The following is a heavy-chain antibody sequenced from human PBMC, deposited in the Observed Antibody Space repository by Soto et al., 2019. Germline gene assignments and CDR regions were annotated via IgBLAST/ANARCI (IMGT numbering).Heavy chain of an antibody. CDR3: AKGRTSVGIHYYFDS. V-gene: IGHV3-23*01. D-gene: IGHD5-18*01. CDR2: ISGSGGTT. CDR1: GFTFSSYA. Sequence: EVQLLESGGGLVQPGGSLRLPCAASGFTFSSYAMSWVRQAPGKGLEWVSAISGSGGTTYYADSVKGRFSISRDNSKNTLYLQMNSLRAEDTAVYYCAKGRTSVGIHYYFDSWGQGTLVTVSS. J-gene: IGHJ4*02.